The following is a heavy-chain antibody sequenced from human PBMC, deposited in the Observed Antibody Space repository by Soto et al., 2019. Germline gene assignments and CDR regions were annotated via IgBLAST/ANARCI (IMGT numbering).Heavy chain of an antibody. CDR1: EFTFSDFA. D-gene: IGHD2-15*01. Sequence: LRLSCAASEFTFSDFAMSWVRQAPGKGLEWVSTISFSGESTYYADSVKGRFTISRDIPKKTLYLQMNSLRAEDTAAYYCAKVGGWFDPWGQGTLVTVSS. CDR3: AKVGGWFDP. CDR2: ISFSGEST. V-gene: IGHV3-23*01. J-gene: IGHJ5*02.